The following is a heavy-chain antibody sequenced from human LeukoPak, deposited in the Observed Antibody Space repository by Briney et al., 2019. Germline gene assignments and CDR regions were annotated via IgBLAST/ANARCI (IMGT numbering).Heavy chain of an antibody. CDR1: EFTFSSYA. J-gene: IGHJ6*02. CDR3: AKYVSAKGPPYALDV. CDR2: INVSGGST. D-gene: IGHD2/OR15-2a*01. V-gene: IGHV3-23*01. Sequence: PGGSLRLSCAASEFTFSSYAMQWVRQAQGKGLEWVSGINVSGGSTWYADSVKGRFTISRDNSKNTLYLQMNSLRAEDTAVYYCAKYVSAKGPPYALDVWGQGTTVTVSS.